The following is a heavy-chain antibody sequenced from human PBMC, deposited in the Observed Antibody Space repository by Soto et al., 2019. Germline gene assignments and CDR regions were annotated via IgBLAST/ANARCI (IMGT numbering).Heavy chain of an antibody. D-gene: IGHD6-19*01. CDR2: IYWDDDK. J-gene: IGHJ3*02. CDR1: GFSLSTSGVG. Sequence: QITLKESGPPLVKPTQTLTLTCTFSGFSLSTSGVGVGWIRQPPGKALEWLALIYWDDDKRYSPSLKNRLTITKDTSKNQVVLTMTNMDPVDTGTFYCTHRLTSGDWYYDAFDIWGQGTMVTVSS. CDR3: THRLTSGDWYYDAFDI. V-gene: IGHV2-5*02.